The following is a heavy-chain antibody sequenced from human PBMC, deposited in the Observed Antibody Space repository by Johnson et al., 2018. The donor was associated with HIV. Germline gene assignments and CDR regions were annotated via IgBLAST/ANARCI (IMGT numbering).Heavy chain of an antibody. D-gene: IGHD3-22*01. J-gene: IGHJ3*02. CDR3: AKGPLYYYDSRLGSGAFDI. CDR2: IRYDGSNK. V-gene: IGHV3-30*02. CDR1: GFTFSSYG. Sequence: QEKLVESGGGVVQPGGSLRLSCAASGFTFSSYGMHWVRQAPGKGLEWVAFIRYDGSNKYYTDSVTGRFPISRDNSKNTLYLQMNSLRAEDTAVYYCAKGPLYYYDSRLGSGAFDIWGQGTMVTVSS.